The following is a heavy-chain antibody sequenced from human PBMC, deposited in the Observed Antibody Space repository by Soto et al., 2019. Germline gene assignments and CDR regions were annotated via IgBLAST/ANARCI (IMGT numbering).Heavy chain of an antibody. CDR2: IYSNGST. Sequence: QVQLQQSGPGLVKPSETLSLTCTVSGGSISSYYWSWIRQPPGKGLEWIGYIYSNGSTNYNPSLKSRVTISVDTSKNQFSLKLSSVTAADTAVYYCAREGLRGWFDPWGQGTLVTVSS. D-gene: IGHD2-15*01. V-gene: IGHV4-59*01. CDR1: GGSISSYY. CDR3: AREGLRGWFDP. J-gene: IGHJ5*02.